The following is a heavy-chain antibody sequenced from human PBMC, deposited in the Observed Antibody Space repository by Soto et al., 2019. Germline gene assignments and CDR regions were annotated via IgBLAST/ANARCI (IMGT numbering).Heavy chain of an antibody. Sequence: QEHLMESGGGLVKPGGSLRLSCAGSGFIFSDYYITWIRRAPGKGLEWVSYINTLSSAIYYADSVKGRFTISRDNAKNSVDLQMNSLRAEDTAVYYCARRLQWQLRPLESWGRGTLVTVSS. D-gene: IGHD6-19*01. J-gene: IGHJ4*02. CDR1: GFIFSDYY. CDR2: INTLSSAI. CDR3: ARRLQWQLRPLES. V-gene: IGHV3-11*01.